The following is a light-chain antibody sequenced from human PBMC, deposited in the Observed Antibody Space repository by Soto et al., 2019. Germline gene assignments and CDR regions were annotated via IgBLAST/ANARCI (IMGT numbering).Light chain of an antibody. V-gene: IGKV3-11*01. CDR2: DAS. CDR1: QSVSRY. J-gene: IGKJ4*01. CDR3: QQRSNWPPGLT. Sequence: EIVLTQSPATLSLSPRERATLSCRASQSVSRYLAWYQQKPGQAPRLLIYDASNSATGIPARFSGSGSGTDFTLTISSLEPEDCAVYYCQQRSNWPPGLTFGGGTKVEIK.